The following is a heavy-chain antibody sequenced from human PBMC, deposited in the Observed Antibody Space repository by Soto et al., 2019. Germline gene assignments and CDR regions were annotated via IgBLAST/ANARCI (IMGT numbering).Heavy chain of an antibody. CDR3: AKDIKVAGDFFSPTFDS. D-gene: IGHD6-19*01. CDR1: GFNFGDYA. V-gene: IGHV3-9*01. J-gene: IGHJ4*02. CDR2: ITWNGATM. Sequence: EMQLVESGGDLVQPGRSLRLSCTASGFNFGDYAIHWVRQAPGKGLEWVSGITWNGATMFYANSVKGRFTISRDNAKNSLYLQMNMLRAEDTALYYCAKDIKVAGDFFSPTFDSWGQGTLVTVSS.